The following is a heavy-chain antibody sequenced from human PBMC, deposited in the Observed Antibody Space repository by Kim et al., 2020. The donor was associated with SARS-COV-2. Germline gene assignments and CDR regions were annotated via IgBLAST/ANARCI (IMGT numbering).Heavy chain of an antibody. CDR1: GFTFRNYW. CDR2: IKEDRSEK. CDR3: ARNRDAFDI. V-gene: IGHV3-7*01. Sequence: GGSLRLSCAASGFTFRNYWMSWVRQAPGKGLEWVANIKEDRSEKNYVDSVKGRFTIARDNAKNSLYLQMSSLRAEDTAVYYCARNRDAFDIWGQGTMVTVSS. J-gene: IGHJ3*02.